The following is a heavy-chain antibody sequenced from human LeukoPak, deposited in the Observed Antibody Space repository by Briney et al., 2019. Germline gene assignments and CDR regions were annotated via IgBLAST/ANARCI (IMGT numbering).Heavy chain of an antibody. CDR1: GGSISSSSYY. CDR3: ARGGSYTPY. D-gene: IGHD1-26*01. V-gene: IGHV4-39*07. Sequence: SETLSLTCTVSGGSISSSSYYWGWICQPPGKGLEWIGNIYYSGSTYYNPSLKSRVTISVDTSKNQFSLKLNSVTAADTAVYYCARGGSYTPYWGQGTLVTVSS. CDR2: IYYSGST. J-gene: IGHJ4*02.